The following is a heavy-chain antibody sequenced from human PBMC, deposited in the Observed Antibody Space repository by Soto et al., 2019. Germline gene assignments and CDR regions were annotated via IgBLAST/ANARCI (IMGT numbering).Heavy chain of an antibody. CDR2: IYWDDDK. V-gene: IGHV2-5*02. D-gene: IGHD3-9*01. Sequence: QITLKESGPPLVKPTQTLTLTCTFSGFSLSTSGVGVGWIRQPPGKALEWLALIYWDDDKRYSPSLKSRLTIXQXNSKNQVVLTMTNMDPVDTATYYCAHRLNSDWYFDYWGQGTLVTVSS. CDR3: AHRLNSDWYFDY. J-gene: IGHJ4*02. CDR1: GFSLSTSGVG.